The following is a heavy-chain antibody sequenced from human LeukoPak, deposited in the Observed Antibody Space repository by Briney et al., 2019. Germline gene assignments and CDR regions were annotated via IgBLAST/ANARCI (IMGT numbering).Heavy chain of an antibody. Sequence: GGSLRLSCTASGFTFSSYAMSWVRQAPGQGLEWVSSISGNGGSTYYADSVKGRFTIFRDNSKNTLYLQMNSLRAEDTAVYYCATVGYSSWYTFDYWGQGTLVTVSS. CDR1: GFTFSSYA. CDR2: ISGNGGST. D-gene: IGHD6-13*01. J-gene: IGHJ4*02. CDR3: ATVGYSSWYTFDY. V-gene: IGHV3-23*01.